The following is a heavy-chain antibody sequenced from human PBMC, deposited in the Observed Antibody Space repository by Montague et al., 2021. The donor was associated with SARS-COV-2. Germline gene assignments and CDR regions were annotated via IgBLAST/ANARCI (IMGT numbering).Heavy chain of an antibody. CDR3: AKDIWDYYGSEDAFDI. J-gene: IGHJ3*02. Sequence: YLRLSCAASGFTFDDYAMHWVRQAPGKGLEWVSGISWNSGSIGYADSVKGRFTISRDNAKNSLYLQMNSLRAEDTALYYCAKDIWDYYGSEDAFDIWGQGTMVTVSS. V-gene: IGHV3-9*01. CDR1: GFTFDDYA. CDR2: ISWNSGSI. D-gene: IGHD3-10*01.